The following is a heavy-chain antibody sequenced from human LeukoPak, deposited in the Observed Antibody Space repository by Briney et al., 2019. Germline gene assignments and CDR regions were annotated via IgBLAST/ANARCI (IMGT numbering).Heavy chain of an antibody. CDR1: GFTFSSYS. CDR2: ISSSSSYI. CDR3: AREGCSSTSCYTDY. Sequence: PGGSLRLSCAASGFTFSSYSMNWVRQAPGKGLEWVSSISSSSSYIYYADSVKGRFTISRDNAKNSLYLQMNSLRAEDTAVYYCAREGCSSTSCYTDYWGQGTLVTVSS. V-gene: IGHV3-21*01. D-gene: IGHD2-2*02. J-gene: IGHJ4*02.